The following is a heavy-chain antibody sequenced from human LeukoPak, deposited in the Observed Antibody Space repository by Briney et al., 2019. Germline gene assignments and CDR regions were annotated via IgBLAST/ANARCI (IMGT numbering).Heavy chain of an antibody. Sequence: GGSLRLSCETSGFTVSSSYMIWVRQAAGKGLEWVSAIYTPGGTYYADSVKGRFTISRDNSKNTLFLQMNSLRVEDTAVYYCAKDQGYTNGHSFDCWGQGTLVTVSS. V-gene: IGHV3-66*03. CDR2: IYTPGGT. CDR3: AKDQGYTNGHSFDC. D-gene: IGHD2-8*01. J-gene: IGHJ4*02. CDR1: GFTVSSSY.